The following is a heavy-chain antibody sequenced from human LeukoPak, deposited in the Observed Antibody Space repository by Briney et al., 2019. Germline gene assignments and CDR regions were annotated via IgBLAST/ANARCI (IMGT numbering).Heavy chain of an antibody. J-gene: IGHJ4*02. CDR1: GHTFSDYY. CDR2: VDPENGET. V-gene: IGHV1-69-2*01. D-gene: IGHD3-10*01. CDR3: VTEIFRGSGLNERHFDY. Sequence: ATVKISCQASGHTFSDYYVHWVQQVPGKGLEYMGRVDPENGETIYAETFHGRVTFTADTPSNTAYMEMSSLRLEDTAIFYCVTEIFRGSGLNERHFDYWGQGTLVTVSS.